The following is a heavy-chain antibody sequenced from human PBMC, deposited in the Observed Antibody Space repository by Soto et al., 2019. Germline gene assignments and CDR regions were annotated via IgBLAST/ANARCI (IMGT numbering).Heavy chain of an antibody. CDR2: LSFDGKVK. Sequence: RRLSCAASGFTFSSYPMHWLRQTPGKGLEWLTVLSFDGKVKHYADSVEGRFTISRDISKNTLYLQMDSLRGEDTAVYYCARDPLRGSPDYFDFWGQGTLVTVSS. CDR1: GFTFSSYP. V-gene: IGHV3-30*04. J-gene: IGHJ4*02. CDR3: ARDPLRGSPDYFDF. D-gene: IGHD1-1*01.